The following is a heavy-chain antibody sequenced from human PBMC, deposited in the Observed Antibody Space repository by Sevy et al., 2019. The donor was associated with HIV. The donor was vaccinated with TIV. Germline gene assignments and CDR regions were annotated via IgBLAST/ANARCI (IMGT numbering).Heavy chain of an antibody. V-gene: IGHV3-49*04. CDR1: GFTFGDYA. Sequence: GGSLRLSCTASGFTFGDYAMSWVRQAPGKGLEWVGFIRSKAYGGTTEYAASVKGRFTISRDDSKSIAYLQMNSLKTEDTAVYYCTRVSFWSGYYAKAHYYYYYMDVWGKGTTVTVSS. CDR2: IRSKAYGGTT. J-gene: IGHJ6*03. CDR3: TRVSFWSGYYAKAHYYYYYMDV. D-gene: IGHD3-3*01.